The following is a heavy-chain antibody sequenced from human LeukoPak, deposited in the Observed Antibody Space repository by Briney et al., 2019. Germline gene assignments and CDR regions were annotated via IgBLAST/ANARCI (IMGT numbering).Heavy chain of an antibody. Sequence: PGGSLRLSCAASGFTFSSYSMNWVRQAPGKGLEWVSSISSSSSYIYYADSVKGRFTISRDNSKNTLYLQMNSLRAEDTAVYYCARDPRWDYYGEPINFDYWGQGTLVTVSS. CDR2: ISSSSSYI. J-gene: IGHJ4*02. D-gene: IGHD3-10*01. V-gene: IGHV3-21*01. CDR3: ARDPRWDYYGEPINFDY. CDR1: GFTFSSYS.